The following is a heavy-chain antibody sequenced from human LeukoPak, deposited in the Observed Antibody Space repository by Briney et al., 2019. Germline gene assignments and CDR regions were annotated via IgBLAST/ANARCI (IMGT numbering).Heavy chain of an antibody. CDR3: ARVSGYCSGGSCYVIDAFDI. D-gene: IGHD2-15*01. V-gene: IGHV3-33*01. CDR2: IWYDGSNK. J-gene: IGHJ3*02. CDR1: GFTFSSYG. Sequence: GGSLRLSCAASGFTFSSYGMHWVRQAPGKGLEWVAVIWYDGSNKYYADSVKGRFTIPRDNSKNTLYLQMNSLRAEDTAVYYCARVSGYCSGGSCYVIDAFDIWGQGTMVTVSS.